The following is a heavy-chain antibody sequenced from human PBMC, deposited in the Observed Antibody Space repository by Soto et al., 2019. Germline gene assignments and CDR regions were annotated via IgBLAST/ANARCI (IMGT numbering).Heavy chain of an antibody. J-gene: IGHJ6*03. CDR3: ARGGRIWYSVNYLGLDV. D-gene: IGHD2-21*01. CDR2: IYSGGRT. V-gene: IGHV3-53*01. Sequence: EGSLRLSWAPEGIRVCHHYINRVRQAPGKGLEWVSIIYSGGRTYYADYVRGRFTISRDNSKNTLYLQMNSLRVEDTAVYYCARGGRIWYSVNYLGLDVGGRWTSVTV. CDR1: GIRVCHHY.